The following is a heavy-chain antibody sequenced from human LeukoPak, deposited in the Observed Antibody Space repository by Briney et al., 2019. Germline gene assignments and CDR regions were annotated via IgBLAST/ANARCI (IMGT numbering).Heavy chain of an antibody. Sequence: ASVKVSCKASGYTFTGYYMHWVRQAPGQGLEWMGWINPNSGGTNYAQKFQGRVTMTRDTPISTAYMELSRLRSDDTAVYYCARGGPAAIQGGGAYYYYYYMDVWGKGTTVTVSS. V-gene: IGHV1-2*02. CDR1: GYTFTGYY. CDR2: INPNSGGT. D-gene: IGHD2-2*02. J-gene: IGHJ6*03. CDR3: ARGGPAAIQGGGAYYYYYYMDV.